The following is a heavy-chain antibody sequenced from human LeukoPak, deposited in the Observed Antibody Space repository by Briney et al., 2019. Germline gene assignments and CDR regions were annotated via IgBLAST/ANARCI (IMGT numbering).Heavy chain of an antibody. J-gene: IGHJ3*02. V-gene: IGHV4-31*02. D-gene: IGHD3-3*01. CDR3: AREGPYDFWSGLRSAFDI. CDR1: GFTFSSYA. Sequence: LRLSCAASGFTFSSYAMSWIRQHPGKGLEWIGYIYYSGSTYYNPSLKSRVTISVDTSKNQFSLKLSSVTAADTAVYYCAREGPYDFWSGLRSAFDIWGQGTMVTVSS. CDR2: IYYSGST.